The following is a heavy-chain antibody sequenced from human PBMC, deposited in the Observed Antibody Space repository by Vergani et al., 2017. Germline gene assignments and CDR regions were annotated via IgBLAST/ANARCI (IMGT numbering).Heavy chain of an antibody. J-gene: IGHJ3*02. CDR2: IYPGDSDT. D-gene: IGHD3-10*01. CDR1: GYSFTSYW. CDR3: ARRVTMVRGVISKYGAFYI. V-gene: IGHV5-51*01. Sequence: EVQLVQSGAEVKKPGESLKISCKGSGYSFTSYWIGWVRQMPGKGLEWMGIIYPGDSDTRYSPSFQGQVTISADKSISTAYLQWSSLKASDTAMYYCARRVTMVRGVISKYGAFYIWGQGTMVTVSS.